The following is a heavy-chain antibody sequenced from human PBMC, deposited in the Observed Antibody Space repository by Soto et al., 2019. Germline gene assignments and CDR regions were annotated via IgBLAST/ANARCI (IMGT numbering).Heavy chain of an antibody. J-gene: IGHJ6*02. V-gene: IGHV5-10-1*01. D-gene: IGHD2-2*01. CDR3: ARRYCSSASCPRNYYGMDV. CDR1: GYNFASYW. CDR2: IDPIDSYT. Sequence: GESLKISCQGSGYNFASYWISWVRQMPGKGLEWMGRIDPIDSYTNYSPSFQGHVTISADKSISTAYLQWSSLKASDTAMYYCARRYCSSASCPRNYYGMDVWGQGTTVTVS.